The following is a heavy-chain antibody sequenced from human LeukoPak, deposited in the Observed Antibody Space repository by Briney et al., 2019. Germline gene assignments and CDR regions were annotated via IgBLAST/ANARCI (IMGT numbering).Heavy chain of an antibody. J-gene: IGHJ4*02. CDR2: IRYDGSNK. CDR3: ARWGALAGTFDY. V-gene: IGHV3-30*02. CDR1: GFTFSSYG. D-gene: IGHD6-19*01. Sequence: GGSLRLSCAASGFTFSSYGMHWVRQAPGKGLEWVAFIRYDGSNKYYADSVKGRFTMSRDNAKNSLYLQMNSLRTEDTAVYYCARWGALAGTFDYWGQGTLVTVSS.